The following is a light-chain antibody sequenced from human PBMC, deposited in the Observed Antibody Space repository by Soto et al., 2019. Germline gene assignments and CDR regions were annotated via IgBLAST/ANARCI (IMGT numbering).Light chain of an antibody. Sequence: QSGLTQPASGSRSPGQSITISCTGTSSDVGGYNYVSWYQQHPGKAPKLMIYEVSNRPSGVSNRFSGSKSGNTASLTISGLQAEDEADYYCSSYTSSSTLVFGTGSKVTVL. CDR2: EVS. J-gene: IGLJ1*01. CDR1: SSDVGGYNY. CDR3: SSYTSSSTLV. V-gene: IGLV2-14*01.